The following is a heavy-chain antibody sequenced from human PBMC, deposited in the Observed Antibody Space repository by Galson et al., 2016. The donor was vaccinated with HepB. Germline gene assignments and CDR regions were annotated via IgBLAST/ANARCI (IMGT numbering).Heavy chain of an antibody. Sequence: SLRLSCAASGFTFSSYAMSWVRQAPGKGLEWVSAISGSGGSTYYADSVKGRFTISRDNSKNTLYLQMNSLRAEDTAVYYCAEGRHWNYLRYFDYWGQGTLVTVSS. CDR3: AEGRHWNYLRYFDY. J-gene: IGHJ4*02. D-gene: IGHD1-7*01. CDR1: GFTFSSYA. V-gene: IGHV3-23*01. CDR2: ISGSGGST.